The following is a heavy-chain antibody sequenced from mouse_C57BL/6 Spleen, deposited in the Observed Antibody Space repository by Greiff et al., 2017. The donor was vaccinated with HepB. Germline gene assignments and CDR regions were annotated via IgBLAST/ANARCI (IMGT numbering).Heavy chain of an antibody. D-gene: IGHD2-12*01. CDR1: GYTFTSYW. CDR3: ARDYKWDYFDY. V-gene: IGHV1-50*01. J-gene: IGHJ2*01. CDR2: IDPSDSYT. Sequence: VQLQQPGAELVKPGASVKLSCKAFGYTFTSYWMQWVKQRPGQGLEWIGEIDPSDSYTNYNQKFKGKATLTVDTSSSTAYMQLSSLTSEDSAVYYCARDYKWDYFDYWGQGTTLTVSS.